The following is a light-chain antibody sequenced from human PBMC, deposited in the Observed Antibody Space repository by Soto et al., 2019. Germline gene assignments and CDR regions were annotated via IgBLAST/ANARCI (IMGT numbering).Light chain of an antibody. CDR3: QQYDSSPRT. CDR2: GAS. CDR1: QSVSSN. V-gene: IGKV3D-15*01. J-gene: IGKJ1*01. Sequence: ELVMTQSPATLSVSPGERATLSCRASQSVSSNLAWYQQKPGQAPRLLISGASTRAADIPDRFSGSGSGTDFTLTIGRLEPEDLAVYYCQQYDSSPRTFGQGTKVDIK.